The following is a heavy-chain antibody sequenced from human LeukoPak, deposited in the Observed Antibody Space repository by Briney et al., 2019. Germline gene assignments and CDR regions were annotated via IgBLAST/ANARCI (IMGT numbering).Heavy chain of an antibody. CDR3: STATYSSGYHYFES. Sequence: GGSLRLSCAASGFTFSSCAMSWVRQAPGKGLEWVSAISTSGGCTFYADSVRGRFTISRDNAKNSLYLQMNTLRAEDTAVYFCSTATYSSGYHYFESWGQGTLVTVSS. D-gene: IGHD5-18*01. J-gene: IGHJ4*02. CDR2: ISTSGGCT. CDR1: GFTFSSCA. V-gene: IGHV3-21*01.